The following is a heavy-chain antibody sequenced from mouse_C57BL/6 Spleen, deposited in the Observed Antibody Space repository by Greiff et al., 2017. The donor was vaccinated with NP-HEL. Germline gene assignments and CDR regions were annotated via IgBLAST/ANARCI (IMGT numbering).Heavy chain of an antibody. CDR3: ARHGANWDEGNFDY. V-gene: IGHV5-6*02. CDR2: ISSGGSYT. D-gene: IGHD4-1*01. J-gene: IGHJ2*01. Sequence: DVKLVESGGDLVKPGGSLKLSCAASGFTFSSYGMSWVRKTPDKRLEWVATISSGGSYTYYPDSVKGRFTISRDNAKNTLYLQMSSLKSEDTAMYYCARHGANWDEGNFDYWGQGTTLTVSS. CDR1: GFTFSSYG.